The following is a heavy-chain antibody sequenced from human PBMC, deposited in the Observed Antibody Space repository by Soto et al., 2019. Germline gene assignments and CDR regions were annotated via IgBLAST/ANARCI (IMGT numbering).Heavy chain of an antibody. CDR3: AGRGYCTNGVCYYGMDV. CDR1: GGSISSSNW. Sequence: QVQLQESGPGLVKPSGTLSLTCAVSGGSISSSNWWSWVRQPPGKGLEWIGEIYHSGSTNYNPSLKSRVTISVDKSQNQFSLKLSSVTAADTAVYYCAGRGYCTNGVCYYGMDVWGQGTTVTVSS. J-gene: IGHJ6*02. D-gene: IGHD2-8*01. CDR2: IYHSGST. V-gene: IGHV4-4*02.